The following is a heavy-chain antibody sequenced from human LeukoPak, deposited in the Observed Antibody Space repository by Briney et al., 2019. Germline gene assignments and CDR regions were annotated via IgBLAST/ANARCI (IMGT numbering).Heavy chain of an antibody. Sequence: SETLSLTCTVSGGSISSSSYHWGWIRQPPGKGLEWIGSIYYSGSTYYNPSLKSRVTMSVDTSKNQFSLKLSSVTAADTAVYYCARLIKAAGSLTTRHSIDYWGQGTLVTVSS. CDR3: ARLIKAAGSLTTRHSIDY. J-gene: IGHJ4*02. V-gene: IGHV4-39*07. D-gene: IGHD1/OR15-1a*01. CDR1: GGSISSSSYH. CDR2: IYYSGST.